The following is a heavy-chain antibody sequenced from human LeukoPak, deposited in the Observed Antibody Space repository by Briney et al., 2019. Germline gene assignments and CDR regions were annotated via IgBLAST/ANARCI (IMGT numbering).Heavy chain of an antibody. CDR3: TREAAAGIDY. CDR1: GFTFSTYW. D-gene: IGHD6-13*01. Sequence: GGSLRLSCAASGFTFSTYWMSWVRQAPGKGPEWVANIKQDGSEKYYLDSVKGRFTISRDNAKNSLYLQMNSLRAEDTAVHFCTREAAAGIDYWGQGTLVTVSS. V-gene: IGHV3-7*01. J-gene: IGHJ4*02. CDR2: IKQDGSEK.